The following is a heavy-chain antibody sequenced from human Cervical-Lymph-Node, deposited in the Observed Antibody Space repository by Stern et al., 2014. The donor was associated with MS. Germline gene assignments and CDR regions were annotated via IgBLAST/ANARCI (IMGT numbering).Heavy chain of an antibody. Sequence: VQLVESGSELKKPGASVKVSCKASGYSFTHFALNWVRHAPGQGLQWMGLINANPGNPSYAQAFTGRFVFSLDTSVSTAYLQISSLKAEDTAVYYCARDPHDYGDRFDYWGQGTLVTVSS. V-gene: IGHV7-4-1*02. D-gene: IGHD4-17*01. CDR3: ARDPHDYGDRFDY. CDR1: GYSFTHFA. CDR2: INANPGNP. J-gene: IGHJ4*02.